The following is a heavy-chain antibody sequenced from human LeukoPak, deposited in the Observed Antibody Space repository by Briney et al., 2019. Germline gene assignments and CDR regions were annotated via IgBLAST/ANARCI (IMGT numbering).Heavy chain of an antibody. J-gene: IGHJ4*02. CDR1: GFTFSGSA. V-gene: IGHV3-73*01. CDR3: TSLGYCSSTSCYDFDY. Sequence: GGSLRLSCAASGFTFSGSAMHWVRQASGKGLEWVGLIRSKANSYATAYAASVKGRFTISRDDSKNTAYLQMNSLKTEDTAVYYCTSLGYCSSTSCYDFDYWGQGTLVTVSS. D-gene: IGHD2-2*01. CDR2: IRSKANSYAT.